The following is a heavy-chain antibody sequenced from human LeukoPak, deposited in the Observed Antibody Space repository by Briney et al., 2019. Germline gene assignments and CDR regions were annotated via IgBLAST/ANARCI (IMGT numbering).Heavy chain of an antibody. V-gene: IGHV3-7*01. CDR2: IKQDGREK. J-gene: IGHJ5*02. CDR3: ARRGTIAVPVFWFDP. Sequence: GGSLRLSCVASGFTLTSYWMSWVRQARGKGMEWVANIKQDGREKYYLDSLEGRFTISRDNAKNYVYMQINRLRAEDTAVYYCARRGTIAVPVFWFDPWGQGTLVIVSS. CDR1: GFTLTSYW. D-gene: IGHD6-19*01.